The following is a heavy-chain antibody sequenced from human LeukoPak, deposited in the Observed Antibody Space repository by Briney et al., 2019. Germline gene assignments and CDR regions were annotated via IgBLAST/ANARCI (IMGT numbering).Heavy chain of an antibody. CDR3: ARPQDSGGSGGQDAFDI. Sequence: GESLKISCKGSGYSFTSYWIGWVRQMPGKGLEWMGIIYPGDSDTRYSPSFQGQVTISADKSISTAYLQWSSLKASDTAMYYCARPQDSGGSGGQDAFDIWGQGTMVTVSS. J-gene: IGHJ3*02. D-gene: IGHD2-15*01. V-gene: IGHV5-51*01. CDR1: GYSFTSYW. CDR2: IYPGDSDT.